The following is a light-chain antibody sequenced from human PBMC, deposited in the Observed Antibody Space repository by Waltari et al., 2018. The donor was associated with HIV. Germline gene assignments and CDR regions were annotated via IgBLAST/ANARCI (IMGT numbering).Light chain of an antibody. J-gene: IGKJ1*01. CDR1: HCVMSIPSKKNN. Sequence: DVVITQSTDMPHASLSDRVSTDCKSSHCVMSIPSKKNNLAWYQQKPGQAPRLLIYCASTRDSGVPARFSGSGSGTKFTLTISSLQAEDSAVYYCQQYNITPLTFGQGTRVEI. CDR2: CAS. CDR3: QQYNITPLT. V-gene: IGKV4-1*01.